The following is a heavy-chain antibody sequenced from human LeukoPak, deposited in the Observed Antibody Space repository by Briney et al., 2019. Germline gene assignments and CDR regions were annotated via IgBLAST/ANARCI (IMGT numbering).Heavy chain of an antibody. CDR2: IIPILGVA. Sequence: SVTVSYTASDGTFSTYANSWVRQAPGQGLEWMGRIIPILGVANYAQKFQGRVTITADKSTSTAYMELSSLRSEDTAVYYCARDKNQYGGNDYYYYGMDVWGQGTTVSVCS. CDR3: ARDKNQYGGNDYYYYGMDV. V-gene: IGHV1-69*04. CDR1: DGTFSTYA. J-gene: IGHJ6*02. D-gene: IGHD4-23*01.